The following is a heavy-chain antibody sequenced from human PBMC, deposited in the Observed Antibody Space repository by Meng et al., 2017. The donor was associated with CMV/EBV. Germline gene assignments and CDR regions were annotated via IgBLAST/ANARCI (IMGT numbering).Heavy chain of an antibody. CDR1: GGTFSSYA. CDR3: ARDPEWGAIDY. D-gene: IGHD3-3*01. J-gene: IGHJ4*01. V-gene: IGHV1-69*10. Sequence: SCKASGGTFSSYAISGVRQAPGQGLEWMGGIIPILGIANYAQKFQGRVTITADKSTSTAYMELSSLRTEDTAVYYCARDPEWGAIDYWGHGTLVTVSS. CDR2: IIPILGIA.